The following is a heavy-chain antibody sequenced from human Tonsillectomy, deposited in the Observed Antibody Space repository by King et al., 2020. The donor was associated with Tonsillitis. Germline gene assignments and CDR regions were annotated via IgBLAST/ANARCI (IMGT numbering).Heavy chain of an antibody. CDR3: ARHYGSGSFIDFYFDH. CDR2: IYSSGIT. Sequence: QVQLQESGPGLVKPSETLSLTCIVSGGSISNNYWSWIRQPPGKGLEWIGYIYSSGITNYNPSLKSRVIISVDTSKNQFSLKMSSVTAADTAVYYCARHYGSGSFIDFYFDHWGQGTLVTVSS. CDR1: GGSISNNY. V-gene: IGHV4-59*08. J-gene: IGHJ4*02. D-gene: IGHD3-10*01.